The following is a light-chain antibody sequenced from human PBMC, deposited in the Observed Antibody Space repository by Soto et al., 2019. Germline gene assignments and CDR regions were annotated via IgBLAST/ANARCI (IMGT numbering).Light chain of an antibody. J-gene: IGKJ1*01. CDR2: KAS. CDR3: QHYKTYSRT. CDR1: QSISSW. V-gene: IGKV1-5*03. Sequence: DIQMTQSPSTLSASIGDRVTMTCRASQSISSWLAWYQQKPGKAPNLLIYKASSLESGVPSRFSGSGSGTEFTLTISSLQPDDVATYYCQHYKTYSRTFGQGTKVEIK.